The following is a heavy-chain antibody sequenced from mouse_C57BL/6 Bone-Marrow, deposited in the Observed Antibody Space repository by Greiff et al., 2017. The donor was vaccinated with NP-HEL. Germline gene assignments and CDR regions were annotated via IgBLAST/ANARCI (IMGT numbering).Heavy chain of an antibody. CDR1: GYAFTNYL. CDR3: SRWGRGVFDY. J-gene: IGHJ2*01. V-gene: IGHV1-54*01. CDR2: INPGSGGT. Sequence: VQLQQSGAELVRPGTSVKVSCKASGYAFTNYLIEWVKQRPGQGLEWIGVINPGSGGTNYNEKFKGKATLTADKSSSTAYMQLSSLTSEDSAVYVCSRWGRGVFDYWGQGTTLTVSS.